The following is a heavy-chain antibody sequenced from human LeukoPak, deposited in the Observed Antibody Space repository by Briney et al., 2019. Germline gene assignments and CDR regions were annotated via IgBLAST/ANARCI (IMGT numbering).Heavy chain of an antibody. CDR1: GFIFSDYY. V-gene: IGHV3-11*03. D-gene: IGHD3-3*01. Sequence: KPGGSLRLSCAASGFIFSDYYMSWIRQVPGKGLEWVSYISSTSSYTNYADSVKGRFTISRDNSKNTLYLQMNSLRAEDTAVYYCAKSFVGRAALRDAFDIWGQGTMVTVSS. J-gene: IGHJ3*02. CDR2: ISSTSSYT. CDR3: AKSFVGRAALRDAFDI.